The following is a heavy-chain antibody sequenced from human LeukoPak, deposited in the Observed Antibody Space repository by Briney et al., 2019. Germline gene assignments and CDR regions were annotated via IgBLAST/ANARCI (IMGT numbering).Heavy chain of an antibody. CDR3: AKETTVTTIYFDY. CDR2: IVGSDSST. V-gene: IGHV3-23*01. CDR1: GFTFSSYA. Sequence: GGSLRLSCAASGFTFSSYAMSWVRQAPGKGLEWVSAIVGSDSSTYYADSVKGRFTISRDNSKNTLYLQVNSLRAEDTAVYYCAKETTVTTIYFDYWGQGTLVTVSS. D-gene: IGHD4-17*01. J-gene: IGHJ4*02.